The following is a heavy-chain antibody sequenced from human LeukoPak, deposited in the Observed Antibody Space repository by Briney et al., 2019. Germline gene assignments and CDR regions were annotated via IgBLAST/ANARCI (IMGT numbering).Heavy chain of an antibody. CDR3: ARVRGYYYYMDV. V-gene: IGHV3-7*01. CDR2: IKQDGTEK. Sequence: GGSLRLSCAASGFTFTTYWMSWVRQPPGKGLEWVANIKQDGTEKYYVDSVKGRFTISRDNAKNSLYLQMNSLRAEDTAVYYCARVRGYYYYMDVWGKGTTVTVSS. CDR1: GFTFTTYW. J-gene: IGHJ6*03.